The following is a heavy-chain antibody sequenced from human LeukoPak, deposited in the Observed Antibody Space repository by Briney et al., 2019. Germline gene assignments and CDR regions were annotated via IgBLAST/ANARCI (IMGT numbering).Heavy chain of an antibody. CDR3: AKGDPTRY. Sequence: PSETLSLTCAVSGGSISSSNWWSWVRQAPGKGLEWVSAISGSGGSTYYADSVKGRFTISRDNSKNTLYLQMNSLRAEDTAVYYCAKGDPTRYWGQGTLVTVSS. CDR2: ISGSGGST. CDR1: GGSISSSN. V-gene: IGHV3-23*01. J-gene: IGHJ4*02.